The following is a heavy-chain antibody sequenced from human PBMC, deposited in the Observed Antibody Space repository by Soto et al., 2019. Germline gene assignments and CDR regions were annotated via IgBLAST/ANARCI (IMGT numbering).Heavy chain of an antibody. CDR3: ARDRGSGYFDY. D-gene: IGHD3-10*01. Sequence: PSETLSLTCGASDYTIWTGLYCGWIRQPPGKGLEWIGTIYHTGSTSYNPSLKSRVTISIDTSKNQFSLELTSVTAADTAVYYCARDRGSGYFDYWGQGTLVTVSS. J-gene: IGHJ4*02. CDR1: DYTIWTGLY. V-gene: IGHV4-38-2*02. CDR2: IYHTGST.